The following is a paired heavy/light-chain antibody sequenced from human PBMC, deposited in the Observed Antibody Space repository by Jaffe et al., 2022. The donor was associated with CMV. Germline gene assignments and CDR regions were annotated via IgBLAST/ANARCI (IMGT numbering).Light chain of an antibody. CDR1: QSVSSN. V-gene: IGKV3-15*01. CDR2: GAS. CDR3: QQYNNWLSIT. J-gene: IGKJ5*01. Sequence: EIVMTQSPATLSVSPGERATLSCRASQSVSSNLAWYQQKPGQAPRLLIYGASTRATGIPARFSGSGSGTEFTLTISSLQSEDFAVYYCQQYNNWLSITFGQGTRLEIK.
Heavy chain of an antibody. J-gene: IGHJ6*03. CDR1: GGSISSYY. CDR3: ARAFIAVAGTGYYYYYYMDV. Sequence: QVQLQESGPGLVKPSETLSLTCTVSGGSISSYYWSWIRQPPGKGLEWIGYIYYSGSTNYNPSLKSRVTISVDTSKNQFSLKLSSVTAADTAVYYCARAFIAVAGTGYYYYYYMDVWGKGTTVTVSS. V-gene: IGHV4-59*01. CDR2: IYYSGST. D-gene: IGHD6-19*01.